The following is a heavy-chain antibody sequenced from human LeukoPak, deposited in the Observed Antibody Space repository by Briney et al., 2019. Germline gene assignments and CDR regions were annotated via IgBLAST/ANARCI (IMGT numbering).Heavy chain of an antibody. D-gene: IGHD3-16*01. Sequence: GGSLRLSCAASGFTFDDYAMHWVRQAPGKGLEWVSGISWNSGSIGYADSVKGRFTISRDNAKNSLYLQMNSLRAEDTALYYCAKDMNHLGTLGYWGQGTLVTVSS. V-gene: IGHV3-9*01. CDR3: AKDMNHLGTLGY. J-gene: IGHJ4*02. CDR2: ISWNSGSI. CDR1: GFTFDDYA.